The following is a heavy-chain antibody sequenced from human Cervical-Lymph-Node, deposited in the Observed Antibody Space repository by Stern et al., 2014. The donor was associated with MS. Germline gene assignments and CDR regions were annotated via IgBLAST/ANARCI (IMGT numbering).Heavy chain of an antibody. CDR1: GFPFSSYC. D-gene: IGHD6-13*01. J-gene: IGHJ5*02. CDR2: IRGSETVI. CDR3: VRGAQQVDNWFDP. Sequence: VQLVQSGGGLVQPGESLRLSCAASGFPFSSYCIHWVRQAPGQGLEWVSFIRGSETVILYPDSLQGRFTISRDNAKNSLYLQMNNLRAEDTALYHGVRGAQQVDNWFDPWGQGTLVTVSS. V-gene: IGHV3-48*01.